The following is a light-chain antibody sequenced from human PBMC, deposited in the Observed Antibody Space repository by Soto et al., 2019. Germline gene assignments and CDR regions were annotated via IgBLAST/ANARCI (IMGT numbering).Light chain of an antibody. CDR3: CSYAGSYPVP. CDR2: DVS. V-gene: IGLV2-11*01. CDR1: SSDVGGYNY. Sequence: QSALTQPRSVSGSPGQSVTISCTGTSSDVGGYNYVSWYQQHPGKAPKLMIYDVSERPSGVPDRFSGSKSGNTASLTISGLQAEDEADYYCCSYAGSYPVPLGGGTKLTVL. J-gene: IGLJ2*01.